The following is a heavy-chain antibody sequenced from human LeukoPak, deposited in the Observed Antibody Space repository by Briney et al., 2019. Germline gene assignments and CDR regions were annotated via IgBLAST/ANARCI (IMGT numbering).Heavy chain of an antibody. CDR3: ARQAHSSGWSSHFDY. CDR2: IYPGDSDT. J-gene: IGHJ4*02. V-gene: IGHV5-51*01. CDR1: GYSFTSYW. Sequence: GESLKISCKGSGYSFTSYWIGWVRQMPGKGLEWMGIIYPGDSDTRYSPSFQGQVTISADKSISTAYLQWSSLKASDTAMYYCARQAHSSGWSSHFDYWGQGTLVTVSS. D-gene: IGHD6-19*01.